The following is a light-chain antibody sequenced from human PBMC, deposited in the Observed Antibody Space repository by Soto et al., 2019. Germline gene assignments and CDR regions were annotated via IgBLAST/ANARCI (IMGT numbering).Light chain of an antibody. CDR3: QEYQSYSRR. J-gene: IGKJ1*01. V-gene: IGKV1-5*01. CDR1: QTINNY. CDR2: DAS. Sequence: DIQMTQSPSSLSASVGDRVTIACWTSQTINNYLNWYQQKPGRAPKLLIYDASSLESGVPSRFSGSGSGTEFTLTISSLKPDDFATYYCQEYQSYSRRFGQGTK.